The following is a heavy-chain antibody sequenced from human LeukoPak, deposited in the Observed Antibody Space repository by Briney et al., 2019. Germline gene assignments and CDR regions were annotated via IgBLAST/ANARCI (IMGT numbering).Heavy chain of an antibody. CDR1: GFIFSSYS. V-gene: IGHV3-21*01. CDR3: ARDLPGCSGGSCEGDAFDI. J-gene: IGHJ3*02. CDR2: ISSSRTYI. Sequence: GGSLRLSCAASGFIFSSYSMNWVRQAPGKGLEWVSSISSSRTYINYADSVKGRFTISRDNAKNSLYLQMNSLRAEDTAVYYCARDLPGCSGGSCEGDAFDIWGQGTMVTVSS. D-gene: IGHD2-15*01.